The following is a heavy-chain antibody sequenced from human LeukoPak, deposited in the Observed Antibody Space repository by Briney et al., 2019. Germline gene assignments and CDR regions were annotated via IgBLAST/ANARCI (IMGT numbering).Heavy chain of an antibody. V-gene: IGHV3-23*01. J-gene: IGHJ6*02. CDR3: AKGEYFYYYYGMDV. CDR2: ISGSGDNT. CDR1: GFTFSSYA. Sequence: GGSLRLSCAASGFTFSSYAMSWVRQAPGKGLEWVSTISGSGDNTYYADSVKGRFTISRDNSKNTLYLQMNSLRAEDTAVYYCAKGEYFYYYYGMDVWGQGTMVTVSS.